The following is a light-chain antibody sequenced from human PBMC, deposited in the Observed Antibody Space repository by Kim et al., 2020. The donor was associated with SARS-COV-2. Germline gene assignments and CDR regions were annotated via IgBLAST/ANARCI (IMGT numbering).Light chain of an antibody. CDR3: CSYARSGSYV. V-gene: IGLV2-14*03. Sequence: QSALTQPASVSGSPGQSITISCTGTNNDVGGYNYVSWYQQHPGKGPKLMIYDVSNRPSGVSDRFSGSKSGNTASLTISGLQAEDDSDCYCCSYARSGSYVFGTGTKVTVL. CDR1: NNDVGGYNY. J-gene: IGLJ1*01. CDR2: DVS.